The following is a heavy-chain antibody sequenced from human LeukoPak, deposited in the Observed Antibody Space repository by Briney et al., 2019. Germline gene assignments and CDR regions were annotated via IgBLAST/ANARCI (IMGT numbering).Heavy chain of an antibody. D-gene: IGHD6-13*01. CDR2: TYYRSKWYN. V-gene: IGHV6-1*01. CDR1: GDSVSSNSAA. CDR3: ARETPGAKQLVLPRPFFDY. Sequence: SQTLSLTCAISGDSVSSNSAAWNWIRQSPSRGLEWLGRTYYRSKWYNDYAVSVKSRITINPDTSKNQFSLQLNSVTPEDTAVYYCARETPGAKQLVLPRPFFDYWGQGTLVTVSS. J-gene: IGHJ4*02.